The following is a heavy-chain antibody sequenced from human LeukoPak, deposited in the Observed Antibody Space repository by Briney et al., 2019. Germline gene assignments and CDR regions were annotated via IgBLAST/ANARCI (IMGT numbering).Heavy chain of an antibody. V-gene: IGHV3-9*01. CDR2: ISWNSGSI. CDR1: GFTFDDYA. J-gene: IGHJ5*02. Sequence: GRSLRLSCAASGFTFDDYAMHWVRQAPGKGLEWVSGISWNSGSIGYADSVKGRFTISRDNAKNSLYLQMNSLRAEDTALYYCARHVGHWFDPWGQGTLVTVSS. D-gene: IGHD1-26*01. CDR3: ARHVGHWFDP.